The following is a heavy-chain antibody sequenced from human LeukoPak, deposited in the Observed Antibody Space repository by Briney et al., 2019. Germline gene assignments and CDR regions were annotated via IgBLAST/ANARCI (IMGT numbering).Heavy chain of an antibody. CDR3: ARGMVRGVLDY. Sequence: GGSLRLSCAVSGITLSNYGMSWVRQAPGRGLEWVAGISGSGGGTNYADSVKGRFTISRDNPKNTLYLQMNSLRAEDTAVYYCARGMVRGVLDYWGQGTLVTVSS. D-gene: IGHD3-10*01. V-gene: IGHV3-23*01. CDR1: GITLSNYG. J-gene: IGHJ4*02. CDR2: ISGSGGGT.